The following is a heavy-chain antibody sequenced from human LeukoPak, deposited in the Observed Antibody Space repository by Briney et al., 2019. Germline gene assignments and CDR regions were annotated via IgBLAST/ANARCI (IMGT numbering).Heavy chain of an antibody. V-gene: IGHV3-21*01. D-gene: IGHD1-14*01. CDR3: ATETIGRHYDY. CDR2: IGPTGTDR. J-gene: IGHJ4*02. Sequence: KTGGSLRLSCAASGLTFSSCGFNWVRQAPGKGLEWVSSIGPTGTDRYYADSVRGRFTISRDNAKNSMYLQMDSLRDEDTAVYYCATETIGRHYDYWGQGTLLTVSS. CDR1: GLTFSSCG.